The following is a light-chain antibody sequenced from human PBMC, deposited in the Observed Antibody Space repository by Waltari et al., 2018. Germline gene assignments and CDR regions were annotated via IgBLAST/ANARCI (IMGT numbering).Light chain of an antibody. CDR2: DAS. CDR3: QQRGSWPPYT. V-gene: IGKV3-11*01. Sequence: EIVLTQSPATLSLSPGERATLSCRASQSVSSYLAWYQQKPGQAPRLLIYDASNRATDIPARFSGSGSGTDFTFTISSLEPEDVAVYYCQQRGSWPPYTFGQGTKLEIK. CDR1: QSVSSY. J-gene: IGKJ2*01.